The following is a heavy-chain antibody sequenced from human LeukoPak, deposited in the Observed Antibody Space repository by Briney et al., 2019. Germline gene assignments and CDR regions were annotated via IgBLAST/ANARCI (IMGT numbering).Heavy chain of an antibody. CDR2: IQQDGIKK. J-gene: IGHJ4*02. V-gene: IGHV3-7*01. D-gene: IGHD3-10*01. Sequence: GGSLRLSCAASGFTFNTYWMSWVRQAPGKGLEWVANIQQDGIKKYYVDSVEGRFTISRENAKNSLFLQMSSLRADDTAVYYCGRELDGSVDYWGQGTLVTVSS. CDR3: GRELDGSVDY. CDR1: GFTFNTYW.